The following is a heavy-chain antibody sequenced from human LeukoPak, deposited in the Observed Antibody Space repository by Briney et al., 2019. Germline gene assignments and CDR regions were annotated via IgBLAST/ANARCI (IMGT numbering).Heavy chain of an antibody. CDR3: ASYGSGSYVRDY. D-gene: IGHD3-10*01. Sequence: GGSVRLSCAASGFTVSSNYMSWVRQAPGKGLEWVSVIYSGGSTYYADSVKGRFTISRDNSKNTLYLQMNSLRAEDTAVYYCASYGSGSYVRDYWGQGTLVTVSS. V-gene: IGHV3-53*01. CDR2: IYSGGST. J-gene: IGHJ4*02. CDR1: GFTVSSNY.